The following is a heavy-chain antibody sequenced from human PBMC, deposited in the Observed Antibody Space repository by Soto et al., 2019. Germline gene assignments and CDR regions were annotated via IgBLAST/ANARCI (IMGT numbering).Heavy chain of an antibody. CDR1: GGSISVYY. J-gene: IGHJ4*02. CDR2: IYDSGSP. CDR3: ARGVGSSPPRY. Sequence: TLSLTCTISGGSISVYYWSWIRQPPGQALEWIGYIYDSGSPYYNPSLRSRVIISADTSKNQISLKLTSATAADTAVYYCARGVGSSPPRYWGRGTLVTVSS. D-gene: IGHD1-26*01. V-gene: IGHV4-59*01.